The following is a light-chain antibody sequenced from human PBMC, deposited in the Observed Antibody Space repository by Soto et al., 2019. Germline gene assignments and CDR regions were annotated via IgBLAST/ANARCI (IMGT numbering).Light chain of an antibody. J-gene: IGLJ2*01. CDR1: ALPKQY. V-gene: IGLV3-25*03. CDR3: QSADSSGAFVV. Sequence: SYELTQPPSVSVSPGQTARITCSGDALPKQYGCWYQQKPGQAPVLVVYKDSERPSGIPERFSGSSSGTTVTLTISGVQAEDEADYYCQSADSSGAFVVFGGGTKLTVL. CDR2: KDS.